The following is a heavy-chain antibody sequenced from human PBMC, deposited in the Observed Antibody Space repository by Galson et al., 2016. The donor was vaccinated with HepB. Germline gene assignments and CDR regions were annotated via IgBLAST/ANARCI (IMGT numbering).Heavy chain of an antibody. CDR1: GYTFSTYG. V-gene: IGHV1-18*01. D-gene: IGHD5-12*01. J-gene: IGHJ6*02. CDR2: ISPYNGNT. CDR3: ARDTGDDFNYAMDV. Sequence: SVKVSCKASGYTFSTYGISWVRQAPGQGPEWMGWISPYNGNTNYAQKFQGRVTMTTDTSTSTAYMELRSLRSDDTAVYYGARDTGDDFNYAMDVWGQGTTVTVSS.